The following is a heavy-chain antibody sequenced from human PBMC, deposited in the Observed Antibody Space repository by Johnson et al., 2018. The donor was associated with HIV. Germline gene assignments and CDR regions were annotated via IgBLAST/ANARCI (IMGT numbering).Heavy chain of an antibody. V-gene: IGHV3-66*02. D-gene: IGHD3-16*01. CDR2: IYSGGST. J-gene: IGHJ3*02. CDR3: AREESSPGGVAFDI. Sequence: VQLVESGGGLVQPGWSLRLSCAASGFTVSRNYMNWVRQAPGKGLEWVSVIYSGGSTYYADSVKGRFTISRDSSKNTLYLQMNSLRAEDTAVYYCAREESSPGGVAFDIWGQGTMVTVSS. CDR1: GFTVSRNY.